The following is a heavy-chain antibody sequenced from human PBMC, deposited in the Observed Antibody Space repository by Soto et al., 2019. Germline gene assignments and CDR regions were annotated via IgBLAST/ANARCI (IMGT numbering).Heavy chain of an antibody. J-gene: IGHJ5*02. CDR2: IYYSGST. Sequence: SETLSLTGTVSGGSIRSGDYYWSWIRQPPGKGLEWIGYIYYSGSTYYNPSLKSRVTISVDTSKNQFSLKLSSVTAADTAVYYCAREVVGDNWFDPCGQGTLVTVS. V-gene: IGHV4-30-4*01. CDR1: GGSIRSGDYY. CDR3: AREVVGDNWFDP. D-gene: IGHD3-3*01.